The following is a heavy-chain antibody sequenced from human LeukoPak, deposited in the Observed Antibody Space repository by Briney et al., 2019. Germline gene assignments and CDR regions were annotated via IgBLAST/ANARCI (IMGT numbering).Heavy chain of an antibody. Sequence: GASVKVSCKASGYTFTSYDINWVRQATGQGLEWMGWMNPNSGNTGYAQKFQGRVTMTRNTSISTAYMELSSPRSEDTAVYYCARNYDFWIKRYGAQYYGMDVWGQGTTVTVSS. CDR1: GYTFTSYD. CDR2: MNPNSGNT. J-gene: IGHJ6*02. V-gene: IGHV1-8*01. D-gene: IGHD3-3*01. CDR3: ARNYDFWIKRYGAQYYGMDV.